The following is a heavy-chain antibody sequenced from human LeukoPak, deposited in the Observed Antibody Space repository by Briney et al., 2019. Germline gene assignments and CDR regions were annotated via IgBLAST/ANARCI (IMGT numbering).Heavy chain of an antibody. Sequence: SETLSLTCTVSGGSISSYYWSWIRQPPGKGLEWIGYIYYSGSTNYNPSLKSRVTISVDTSKNQFSLKLSSVTAADTAVYYCERNGDYLLFDPWGQGTLVTVSS. CDR3: ERNGDYLLFDP. CDR2: IYYSGST. D-gene: IGHD4-17*01. CDR1: GGSISSYY. J-gene: IGHJ5*02. V-gene: IGHV4-59*01.